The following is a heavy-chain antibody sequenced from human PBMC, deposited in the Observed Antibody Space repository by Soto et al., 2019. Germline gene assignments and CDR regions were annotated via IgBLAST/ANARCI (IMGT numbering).Heavy chain of an antibody. CDR3: ARVVRNDSGSGDNWFDP. CDR1: GYIFTSYA. Sequence: ASVKVSCTASGYIFTSYAMQWVRQAPGQGLEWMGWINPGNGKTKYSQKFQGRVTITRDTSASTVYMELSSLTSKDTATYFCARVVRNDSGSGDNWFDPWGQGTRVTVSS. D-gene: IGHD3-10*01. J-gene: IGHJ5*02. CDR2: INPGNGKT. V-gene: IGHV1-3*01.